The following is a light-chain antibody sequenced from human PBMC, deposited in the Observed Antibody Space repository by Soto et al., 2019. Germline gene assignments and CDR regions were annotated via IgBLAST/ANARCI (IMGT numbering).Light chain of an antibody. J-gene: IGKJ2*01. V-gene: IGKV2-24*01. CDR3: MQLTHVPYT. CDR2: KVS. Sequence: DVVLSQTLLSSPVTLGQPASISCRSSQSLAFSNGDTYLSWLHQRPGQPPRLLIYKVSNRFSGVPDRFSGSGAGTDFTLKISRVEADDVGVYYCMQLTHVPYTFGQGTKLEIK. CDR1: QSLAFSNGDTY.